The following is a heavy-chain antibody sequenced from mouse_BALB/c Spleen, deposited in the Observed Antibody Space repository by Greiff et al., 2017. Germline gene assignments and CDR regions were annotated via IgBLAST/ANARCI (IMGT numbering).Heavy chain of an antibody. CDR3: ARGYYGSSAMDY. CDR1: GYSFTGYY. D-gene: IGHD1-1*01. Sequence: VQLQQSGPELVKPGASVKISCKASGYSFTGYYMHWVKQSHVKSLEWIGRINPYNGATSYNQNFKDKASLTVDKSSSTAYMELHSLTSEDSAVYYCARGYYGSSAMDYWGQGTSVTVSS. V-gene: IGHV1-31*01. J-gene: IGHJ4*01. CDR2: INPYNGAT.